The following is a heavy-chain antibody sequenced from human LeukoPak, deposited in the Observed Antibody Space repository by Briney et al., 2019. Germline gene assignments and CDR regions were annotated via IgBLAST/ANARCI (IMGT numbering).Heavy chain of an antibody. CDR3: AKAKDIVVVVAATYFDY. Sequence: GGSLRLSCAASGFTFSSYAMSWVRQAPGKGLEWVSAISGSGGSTYYADSVKGRFTISRDNSKNTLYLQMNSLRAEDTAVYYCAKAKDIVVVVAATYFDYWGKGTTVTVSS. CDR1: GFTFSSYA. D-gene: IGHD2-15*01. J-gene: IGHJ4*03. CDR2: ISGSGGST. V-gene: IGHV3-23*01.